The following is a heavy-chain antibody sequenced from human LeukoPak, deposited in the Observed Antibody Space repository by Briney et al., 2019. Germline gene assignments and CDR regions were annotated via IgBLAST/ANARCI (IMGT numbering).Heavy chain of an antibody. CDR2: INPSGGST. D-gene: IGHD3-10*01. CDR3: ARVGGSGSYYRPNYYYGMDV. CDR1: GYTFTSYY. J-gene: IGHJ6*02. V-gene: IGHV1-46*01. Sequence: GASVKVSCKASGYTFTSYYMHWVRQAPGQGLEWMGIINPSGGSTSYAQKFQGRVTMTRDTSTSTVYMEPSSLRSEDTAVYYCARVGGSGSYYRPNYYYGMDVWGQGTTVTVSS.